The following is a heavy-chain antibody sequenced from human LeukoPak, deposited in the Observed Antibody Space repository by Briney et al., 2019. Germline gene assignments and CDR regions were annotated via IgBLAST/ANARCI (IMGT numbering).Heavy chain of an antibody. J-gene: IGHJ4*02. CDR3: AREVVYGGPNFDY. CDR2: IYYSGST. Sequence: SETLSLTCTVSGGSVSSGSYYWSWIRQPPGKGLEWIGYIYYSGSTSYNPSLKSRVTISVDTSKNQFSLKLSSVTAADTAVYYCAREVVYGGPNFDYWGQGTLVTVSS. V-gene: IGHV4-61*01. CDR1: GGSVSSGSYY. D-gene: IGHD4-23*01.